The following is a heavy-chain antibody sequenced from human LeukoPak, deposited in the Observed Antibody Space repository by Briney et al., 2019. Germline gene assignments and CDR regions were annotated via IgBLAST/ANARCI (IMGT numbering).Heavy chain of an antibody. V-gene: IGHV4-4*07. CDR1: GGSISGYY. CDR2: IYSSGTT. D-gene: IGHD5/OR15-5a*01. Sequence: PSETLSLTCTVSGGSISGYYWSWIRQSAGKGLEWIGRIYSSGTTNYNPSLQSRATMSVDTSKNHLSLNLSSVTAADTAVYYCARGESTNQDGDYYGLDVWGQGTTVTVSS. CDR3: ARGESTNQDGDYYGLDV. J-gene: IGHJ6*02.